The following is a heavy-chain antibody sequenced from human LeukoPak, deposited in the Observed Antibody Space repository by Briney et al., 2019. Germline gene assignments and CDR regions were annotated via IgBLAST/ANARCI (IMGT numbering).Heavy chain of an antibody. CDR2: IYYSGST. CDR3: ARVVPDYYDSSTYADY. D-gene: IGHD3-22*01. Sequence: PSETLSLTCTVSGGSISSYYWSWIRQPPGKGLEWIGYIYYSGSTNYNPSLKSRVTISVDTSKHEFSLRLSSVTAADTAVYYCARVVPDYYDSSTYADYWGQGTLVTVSS. CDR1: GGSISSYY. V-gene: IGHV4-59*01. J-gene: IGHJ4*02.